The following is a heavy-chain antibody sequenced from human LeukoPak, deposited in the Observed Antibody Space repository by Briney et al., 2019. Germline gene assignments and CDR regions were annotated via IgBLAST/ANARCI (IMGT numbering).Heavy chain of an antibody. Sequence: ASVKVSCKASGGTFSSYAISWVRQAPGQGLEWMGGIIPIFATANYAQKFQGRVTITADESTSTAYMELSSLRSEDTAVYYCAVAAAGTFPHSWGQGTLVTVSS. CDR1: GGTFSSYA. CDR3: AVAAAGTFPHS. J-gene: IGHJ5*02. D-gene: IGHD6-13*01. V-gene: IGHV1-69*13. CDR2: IIPIFATA.